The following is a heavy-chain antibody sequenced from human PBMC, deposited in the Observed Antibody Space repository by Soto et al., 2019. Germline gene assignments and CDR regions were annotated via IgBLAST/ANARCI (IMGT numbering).Heavy chain of an antibody. CDR3: ARVYCGGDCYHFDY. D-gene: IGHD2-21*02. CDR2: ISSSSSYI. V-gene: IGHV3-21*01. Sequence: ESGGGLVKPGGSLRLSCAASGFTFSSYSMNWVRQAPGKGLEWVSSISSSSSYIYYADSVKGRFTISRDNAKNSLYLQMNSLRAEDTAVYYCARVYCGGDCYHFDYWGQGTLVTVSS. CDR1: GFTFSSYS. J-gene: IGHJ4*02.